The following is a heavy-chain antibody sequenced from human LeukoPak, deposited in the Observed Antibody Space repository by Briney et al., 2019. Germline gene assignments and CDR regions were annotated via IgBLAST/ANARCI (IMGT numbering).Heavy chain of an antibody. D-gene: IGHD3-22*01. J-gene: IGHJ6*02. CDR2: IYYSGST. CDR3: ARVVIELGYYYYGMDV. V-gene: IGHV4-39*07. Sequence: SETLSLTCTVSGGSISSSSYYWGWIRQPPGKGLEWIGSIYYSGSTYYNPSLKSRVTISVDTSKNQFSLKLSSVTAADTAVYYCARVVIELGYYYYGMDVWGQGTTVTVSS. CDR1: GGSISSSSYY.